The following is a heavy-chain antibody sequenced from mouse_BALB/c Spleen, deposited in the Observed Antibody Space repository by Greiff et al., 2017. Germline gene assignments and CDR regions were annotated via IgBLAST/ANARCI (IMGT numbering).Heavy chain of an antibody. J-gene: IGHJ3*01. CDR3: ARVGYDGYYGAY. V-gene: IGHV3-6*02. D-gene: IGHD2-3*01. CDR2: ISYDGSN. CDR1: GYSITSGYY. Sequence: EVKLLESGPGLVKPSQSLSLTCSVTGYSITSGYYWNWIRQFPGNKLEWMGYISYDGSNNYNPSLKNRISITRDTSKNQFFLKLNSVTTEDTATYYCARVGYDGYYGAYWGQGTLVTVSA.